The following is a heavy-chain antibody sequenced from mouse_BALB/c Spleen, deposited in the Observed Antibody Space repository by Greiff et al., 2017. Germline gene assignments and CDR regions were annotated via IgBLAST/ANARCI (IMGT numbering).Heavy chain of an antibody. Sequence: DVKLQESGAELVRPGALVKLSCKASGFNIKDYYMHWVKQRPEQGLEWIGWIDPENGNTIYDPKFQGKASITADTSSNTAYLQLSSLTSEDTAVYYCARGLSPYAMDYWGQGTSVTVSS. V-gene: IGHV14-1*02. J-gene: IGHJ4*01. CDR3: ARGLSPYAMDY. CDR2: IDPENGNT. CDR1: GFNIKDYY. D-gene: IGHD1-1*01.